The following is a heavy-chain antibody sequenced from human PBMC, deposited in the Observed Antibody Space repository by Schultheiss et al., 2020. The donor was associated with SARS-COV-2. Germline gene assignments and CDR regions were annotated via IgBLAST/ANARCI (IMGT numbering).Heavy chain of an antibody. CDR2: INHSGST. V-gene: IGHV4-30-4*01. CDR1: GGSISSGDYY. D-gene: IGHD6-13*01. CDR3: ARGQLLPSYIAAAGNDAFDI. Sequence: SQTLSLTCTVSGGSISSGDYYWSWIRQPPGKGLEWIGEINHSGSTNYNPSLKSRVTISVDTSKNQFSLKLTSVTAADTAVYYCARGQLLPSYIAAAGNDAFDIWGQGTMVTVSS. J-gene: IGHJ3*02.